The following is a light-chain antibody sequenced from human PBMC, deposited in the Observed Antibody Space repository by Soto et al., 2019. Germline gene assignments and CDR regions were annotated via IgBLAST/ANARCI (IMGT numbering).Light chain of an antibody. J-gene: IGLJ1*01. Sequence: ALTQPPSASGSPGQSVTISCTGTSSDVGGYNYVSWYQQHPGKAPKLMIYEVSKRPSGVPDRFSGSKSGNTASLTVSGLQAEDEADYYCSSYAGSNVFGTGTKLTVL. V-gene: IGLV2-8*01. CDR1: SSDVGGYNY. CDR3: SSYAGSNV. CDR2: EVS.